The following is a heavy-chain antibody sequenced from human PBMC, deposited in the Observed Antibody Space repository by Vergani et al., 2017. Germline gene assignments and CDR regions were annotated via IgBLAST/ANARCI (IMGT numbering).Heavy chain of an antibody. D-gene: IGHD6-19*01. CDR1: GSTFSSYS. Sequence: EVQLVESGGGLVKPGGPLRLSCAASGSTFSSYSMNWVRQAPGKGLEWVSSISSSSSYIYYADSVKGRFTISRDNAKNSLYLQMNSLRAEDTAVYYCASPLTYSSGWSVYYYYGMDVWGQGTTVTVSS. V-gene: IGHV3-21*01. J-gene: IGHJ6*02. CDR3: ASPLTYSSGWSVYYYYGMDV. CDR2: ISSSSSYI.